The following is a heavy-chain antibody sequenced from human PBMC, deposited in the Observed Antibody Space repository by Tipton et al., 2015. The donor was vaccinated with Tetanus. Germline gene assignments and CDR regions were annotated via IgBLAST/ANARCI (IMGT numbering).Heavy chain of an antibody. CDR3: ARGITDGYNRRFDY. Sequence: TLSLTCSVSGDFISNPSYYWSWIRQPAGKGLEWIGHISNGNPDYSPSLKSRVTLSVDTSKNQFYLELRSVTAADTGVYYCARGITDGYNRRFDYWGRGILVAVSP. CDR1: GDFISNPSYY. V-gene: IGHV4-61*09. J-gene: IGHJ4*01. CDR2: ISNGNP. D-gene: IGHD5-24*01.